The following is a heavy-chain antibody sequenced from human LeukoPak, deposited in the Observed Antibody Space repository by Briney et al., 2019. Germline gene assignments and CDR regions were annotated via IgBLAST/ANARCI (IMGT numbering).Heavy chain of an antibody. D-gene: IGHD1-26*01. J-gene: IGHJ4*02. CDR2: MNPNSGNT. CDR1: GYTFTSYD. V-gene: IGHV1-8*01. Sequence: ASVKVSCKASGYTFTSYDINWVRQATGQGLEWMGWMNPNSGNTGYAQKFQGRVTMTRDTSISTAYMELSSLRSEDTAVYYCARVSSLVRRHLDYWGQGTLVTVSS. CDR3: ARVSSLVRRHLDY.